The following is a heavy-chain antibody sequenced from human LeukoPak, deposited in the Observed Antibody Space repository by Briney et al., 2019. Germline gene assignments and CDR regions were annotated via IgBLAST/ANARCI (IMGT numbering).Heavy chain of an antibody. D-gene: IGHD3-22*01. CDR2: INPNSGGT. Sequence: ASVKVSCKASGYTFTSYYMHWVRQAPGQGLEWMGWINPNSGGTNYAQKFQGRVTMTRDTSISTAYMELSRLRSDDTAVYYCARGTGEIVVVMGFEYWGQGTLVTVSS. CDR3: ARGTGEIVVVMGFEY. CDR1: GYTFTSYY. V-gene: IGHV1-2*02. J-gene: IGHJ4*02.